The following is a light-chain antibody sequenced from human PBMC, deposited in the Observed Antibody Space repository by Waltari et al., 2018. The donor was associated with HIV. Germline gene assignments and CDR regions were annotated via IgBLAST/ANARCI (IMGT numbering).Light chain of an antibody. CDR2: GAA. J-gene: IGKJ2*01. CDR1: PSVNTN. V-gene: IGKV3-15*01. CDR3: HQYNNWPYT. Sequence: LMQSPDIMPVSPGEGVTLTCRASPSVNTNVAWSQQRPGQAPRLLNDGAATRAAGFPARFSGGWSGTEVTLTISSLQFEDFALYFCHQYNNWPYTFGQGTKLDIK.